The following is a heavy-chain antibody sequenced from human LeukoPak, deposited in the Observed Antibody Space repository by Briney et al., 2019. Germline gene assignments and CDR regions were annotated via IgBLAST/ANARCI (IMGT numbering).Heavy chain of an antibody. CDR1: GGSISSSGYY. Sequence: SETLSLTCTVSGGSISSSGYYWSWIRQPAGMGLEWIGRIYTSGSTNYNPSLKSRLTISVDTSKNQFSLKLSSVTAADTAIYYCATYYYDSSDYQDYWGQGTLVTVSS. CDR2: IYTSGST. D-gene: IGHD3-22*01. CDR3: ATYYYDSSDYQDY. V-gene: IGHV4-61*02. J-gene: IGHJ4*02.